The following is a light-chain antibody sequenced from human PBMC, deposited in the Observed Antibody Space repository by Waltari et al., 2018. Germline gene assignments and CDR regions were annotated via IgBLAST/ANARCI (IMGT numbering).Light chain of an antibody. Sequence: IVMTPTPDTLAVSLGAKATIACKSSQSLLFSSKNKTYIAWYQQKAGRPPRLLISCASIRESGVPDRFIGSGSGTEFARTITGLQAEDVAVYYCQQYYSTPRLTFGGGTKVEIK. CDR3: QQYYSTPRLT. V-gene: IGKV4-1*01. CDR1: QSLLFSSKNKTY. CDR2: CAS. J-gene: IGKJ4*01.